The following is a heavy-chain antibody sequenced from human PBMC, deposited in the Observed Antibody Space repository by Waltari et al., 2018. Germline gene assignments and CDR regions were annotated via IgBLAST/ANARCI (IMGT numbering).Heavy chain of an antibody. CDR2: RNPNSGNT. CDR1: GYTFTSYD. D-gene: IGHD6-13*01. Sequence: QVQLVQSGAEVKKPGASVKVSCKASGYTFTSYDINWVRQATGQGLEWMGWRNPNSGNTGYAQKFQGRVTITRNTSRSTAYMELSSLRSEDTAVYYGARVGSGSSWYYFDYWGQGTLVTVSS. V-gene: IGHV1-8*03. J-gene: IGHJ4*02. CDR3: ARVGSGSSWYYFDY.